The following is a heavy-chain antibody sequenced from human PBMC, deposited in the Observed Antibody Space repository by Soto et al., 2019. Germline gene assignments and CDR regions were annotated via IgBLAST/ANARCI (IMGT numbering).Heavy chain of an antibody. CDR3: ARVPLGYCSGGSCSPPDY. Sequence: GASVKVSCKASGYTFTSYAVHWVRQAPGQRLEWMGWINAGNGNTKYSQKFQGRVTITRDTSASTAYMELSSLRSEDTAVYYCARVPLGYCSGGSCSPPDYWGQGTLVTVSS. V-gene: IGHV1-3*01. D-gene: IGHD2-15*01. CDR1: GYTFTSYA. J-gene: IGHJ4*02. CDR2: INAGNGNT.